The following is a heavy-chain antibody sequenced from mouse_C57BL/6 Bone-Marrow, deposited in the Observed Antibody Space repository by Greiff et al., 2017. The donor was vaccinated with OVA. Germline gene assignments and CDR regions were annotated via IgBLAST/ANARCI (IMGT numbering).Heavy chain of an antibody. Sequence: VKLVESGAELVKPGASVKISCKASGYAFSNYWMNWVTQRPGKGLEWIGQIYPGDGDINYNGKFKGKATLTADKASSKAYIQFSSLTSEDSAVYFCARGAYWGQGTTLTVSS. CDR3: ARGAY. V-gene: IGHV1-80*01. CDR1: GYAFSNYW. J-gene: IGHJ2*01. CDR2: IYPGDGDI.